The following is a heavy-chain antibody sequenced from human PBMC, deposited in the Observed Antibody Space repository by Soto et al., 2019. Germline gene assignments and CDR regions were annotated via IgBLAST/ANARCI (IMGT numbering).Heavy chain of an antibody. J-gene: IGHJ5*02. CDR1: GFSLSNSRVR. V-gene: IGHV2-5*02. Sequence: SGPTVVNPPQTLTLTCTFSGFSLSNSRVRVDWVRQPPGKALEWLALIYWDDDKCYRPSLKSRLTITNDTAKHQVVLTMTNMEPVDTATYYCVQPSRSGPSSTSKESRNWFDPWGPGTLVTVSS. D-gene: IGHD6-6*01. CDR3: VQPSRSGPSSTSKESRNWFDP. CDR2: IYWDDDK.